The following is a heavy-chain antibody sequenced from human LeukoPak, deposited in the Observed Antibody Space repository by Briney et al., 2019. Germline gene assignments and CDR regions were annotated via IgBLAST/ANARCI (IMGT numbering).Heavy chain of an antibody. J-gene: IGHJ6*03. CDR3: ARGGAAAGCDYYYYYMDV. D-gene: IGHD6-13*01. Sequence: PSETLSLTCTVSGDSISSSNSYWGWIRQAPGKGLEWVAVISHDGINKYYADSVQGRFTISRDNSKNTLYLQMNSLRTEDTALYYCARGGAAAGCDYYYYYMDVWGKGTTVTVSS. CDR1: GDSISSSN. CDR2: ISHDGINK. V-gene: IGHV3-30*04.